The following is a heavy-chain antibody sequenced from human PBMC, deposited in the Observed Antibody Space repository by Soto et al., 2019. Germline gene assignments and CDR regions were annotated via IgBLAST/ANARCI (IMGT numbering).Heavy chain of an antibody. J-gene: IGHJ6*02. V-gene: IGHV1-69*13. Sequence: ASVKVSCKASGGTFSSYAISWVRQAPGQGLEWMGGIIPIFGTANYAQKFQGRVTITADESTSTAYMELSSLRSEDTAVYYCARGRYCSSTSCWSGSYYYYGMDVWGQGTTVTVSS. CDR1: GGTFSSYA. CDR3: ARGRYCSSTSCWSGSYYYYGMDV. CDR2: IIPIFGTA. D-gene: IGHD2-2*01.